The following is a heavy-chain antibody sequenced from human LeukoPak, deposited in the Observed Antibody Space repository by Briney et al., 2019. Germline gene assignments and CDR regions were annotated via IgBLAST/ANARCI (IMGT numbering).Heavy chain of an antibody. D-gene: IGHD2-2*01. V-gene: IGHV4-30-4*01. CDR3: ARGGGYCSSTSCFYYFDY. J-gene: IGHJ4*02. Sequence: SETLSLTCTVSGGSISSGDYYWSWIRQPPGKGLEWIGYIYYSGSTYYNPSLKSRVTISVDTSKNQFSLKLSSVTAADTAVYYCARGGGYCSSTSCFYYFDYWGQGTLVTVSS. CDR1: GGSISSGDYY. CDR2: IYYSGST.